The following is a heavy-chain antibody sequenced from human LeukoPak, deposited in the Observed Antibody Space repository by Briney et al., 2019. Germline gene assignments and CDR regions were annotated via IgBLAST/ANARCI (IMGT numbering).Heavy chain of an antibody. Sequence: GGSLRLSCAVSEFTISSNYMSWVRQAPGKGLEWVSVIYSGGSTYYADSVKGRFTISRDNSKNTLYLQMNSLRAEDTAVYYCARGGTVVTHDYWGQGTLVTVSS. V-gene: IGHV3-53*01. CDR3: ARGGTVVTHDY. J-gene: IGHJ4*02. CDR2: IYSGGST. D-gene: IGHD4-23*01. CDR1: EFTISSNY.